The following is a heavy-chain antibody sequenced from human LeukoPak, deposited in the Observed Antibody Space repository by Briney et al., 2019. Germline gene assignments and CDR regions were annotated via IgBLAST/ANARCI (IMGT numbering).Heavy chain of an antibody. CDR1: GYTLTELS. CDR2: FDPEDGET. J-gene: IGHJ4*02. D-gene: IGHD5/OR15-5a*01. Sequence: ASVKVSCKVSGYTLTELSMHWVRQAPGKGLEWMGGFDPEDGETIYAQKFQGRVTMTEDTSTDTAYMELSSLRSEDTAVYYCATGLPYSVYDDYWGQGTLVTVSS. V-gene: IGHV1-24*01. CDR3: ATGLPYSVYDDY.